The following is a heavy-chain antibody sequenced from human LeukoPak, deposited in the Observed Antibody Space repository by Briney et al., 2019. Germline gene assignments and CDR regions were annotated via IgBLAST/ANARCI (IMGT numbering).Heavy chain of an antibody. CDR1: GGSISSNNW. Sequence: SGTLSLTCAVSGGSISSNNWWNWVRQPPGKGLEWIGEIYHNGSTKYNPSLKSRVTISVDKSKNQFSLKLNSVTAADTAVYYCASLRKGATTDYYYYCMDVWGKGTTVTVSS. J-gene: IGHJ6*03. D-gene: IGHD1-26*01. CDR3: ASLRKGATTDYYYYCMDV. CDR2: IYHNGST. V-gene: IGHV4-4*02.